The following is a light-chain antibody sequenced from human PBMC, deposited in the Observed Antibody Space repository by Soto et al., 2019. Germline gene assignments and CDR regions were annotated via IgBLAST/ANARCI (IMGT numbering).Light chain of an antibody. CDR2: AAS. V-gene: IGKV1-17*01. J-gene: IGKJ1*01. CDR3: LQHNNYPRA. Sequence: DIPMTQSPSSLSASVGDRVTITCRASQDIGKDLGWYQQRPGKAPKRLIYAASSLQSGVPSRFSGSGSGTEFILTINSLQPVDFATYYCLQHNNYPRAFGQGTKVEIK. CDR1: QDIGKD.